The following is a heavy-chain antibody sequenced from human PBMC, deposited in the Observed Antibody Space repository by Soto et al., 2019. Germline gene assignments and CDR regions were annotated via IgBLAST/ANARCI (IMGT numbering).Heavy chain of an antibody. Sequence: QVQLQESGPGLVKPSQTLSLTCTVSGGSISSGGYYWSWIRQHPGKGLEWIGYIYYSGSTYYNPSRKSRVTISVDTSKNQFSLKLSSVTAADTAVYYCARDSIDSGRYFDYWGQGTLVTVSS. CDR2: IYYSGST. J-gene: IGHJ4*02. D-gene: IGHD3-9*01. CDR3: ARDSIDSGRYFDY. V-gene: IGHV4-31*03. CDR1: GGSISSGGYY.